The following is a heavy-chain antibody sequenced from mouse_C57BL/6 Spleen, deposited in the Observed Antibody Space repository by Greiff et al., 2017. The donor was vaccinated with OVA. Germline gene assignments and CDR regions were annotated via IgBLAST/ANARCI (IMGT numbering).Heavy chain of an antibody. CDR3: ARRPRFAY. CDR1: GFTFSSYG. J-gene: IGHJ3*01. Sequence: EVKPMESGGDLVKPGGSLKLSCAASGFTFSSYGMSWVRQTPDKRLEWVATISSGGSYTYYPDSVKGRFTISRDNAKNTLYLQMSSLKSEDTAMYYCARRPRFAYWGQGTLVTVSA. V-gene: IGHV5-6*02. CDR2: ISSGGSYT.